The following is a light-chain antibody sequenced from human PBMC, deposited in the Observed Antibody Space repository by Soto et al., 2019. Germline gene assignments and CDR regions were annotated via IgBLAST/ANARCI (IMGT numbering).Light chain of an antibody. Sequence: DIQMTQSPSSLSASVGDRVTITCRASQSISSWLAWYQQKPGKAPKLLIYKASSLESGVPSRFSGSGSETEFTLTISSLQPDDFATSYCQQYNSIRGTFGQGTKVEIK. V-gene: IGKV1-5*03. J-gene: IGKJ1*01. CDR2: KAS. CDR3: QQYNSIRGT. CDR1: QSISSW.